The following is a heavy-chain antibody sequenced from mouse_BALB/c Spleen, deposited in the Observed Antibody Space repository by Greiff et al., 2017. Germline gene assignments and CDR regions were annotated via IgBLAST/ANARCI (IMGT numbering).Heavy chain of an antibody. Sequence: EVMLVESGGGLVKPGGSLKLSCAASGFTFSDYYMYWVRQTPEKRLEWVATISDGGSYTYYPDSVKGRFTISRDNAKNNLYLQMSSLKSEDTAMYYCARASNYQAWFAYWGQGTLVTVSA. CDR3: ARASNYQAWFAY. CDR2: ISDGGSYT. V-gene: IGHV5-4*02. CDR1: GFTFSDYY. D-gene: IGHD2-5*01. J-gene: IGHJ3*01.